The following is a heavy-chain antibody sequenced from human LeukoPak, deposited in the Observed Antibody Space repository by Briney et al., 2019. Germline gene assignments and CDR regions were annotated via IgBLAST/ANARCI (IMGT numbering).Heavy chain of an antibody. D-gene: IGHD6-13*01. CDR1: GFTFSSYA. J-gene: IGHJ4*02. CDR2: ISGSGGST. CDR3: AISALFIAVGGDY. V-gene: IGHV3-23*01. Sequence: PVGSLRLSCAASGFTFSSYAMSWVRQAPGKGLEWVSAISGSGGSTYYADSVKGRFTISRDNSKNTLYLRMNSLRAEDTAVYYCAISALFIAVGGDYWGQGTLVTVSS.